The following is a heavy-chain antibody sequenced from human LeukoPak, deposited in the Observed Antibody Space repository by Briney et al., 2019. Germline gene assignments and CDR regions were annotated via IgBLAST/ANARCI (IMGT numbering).Heavy chain of an antibody. Sequence: TSETLSLTCAVYGGSFSGYYWSWIRQPPGKGLEWIGEINHSGSTNYNPSLKSRVTISVDTSKNQFSLKLSSVTAADTAVYYCARGLLHYNILTGYYNKYFDYWGQGTLVTVSS. CDR1: GGSFSGYY. J-gene: IGHJ4*02. CDR2: INHSGST. V-gene: IGHV4-34*01. CDR3: ARGLLHYNILTGYYNKYFDY. D-gene: IGHD3-9*01.